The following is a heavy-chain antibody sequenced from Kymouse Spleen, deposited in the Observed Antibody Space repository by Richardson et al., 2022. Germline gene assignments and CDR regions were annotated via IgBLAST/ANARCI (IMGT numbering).Heavy chain of an antibody. CDR2: INHSGST. CDR1: GGSFSGYY. V-gene: IGHV4-34*01. CDR3: ARGPTIFGYSI. J-gene: IGHJ3*02. Sequence: QVQLQQWGAGLLKPSETLSLTCAVYGGSFSGYYWSWIRQPPGKGLEWIGEINHSGSTNYNPSLKSRVTISVDTSKNQFSLKLSSVTAADTAVYYCARGPTIFGYSIWGQGTMVTVSS. D-gene: IGHD3-3*01.